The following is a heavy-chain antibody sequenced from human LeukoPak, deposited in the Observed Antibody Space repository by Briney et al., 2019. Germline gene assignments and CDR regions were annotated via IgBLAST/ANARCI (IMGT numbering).Heavy chain of an antibody. CDR1: GFTFSSYG. J-gene: IGHJ4*02. CDR2: ISYDGSNK. CDR3: AKESPTTPAYYFDY. Sequence: GRSLGLSCAASGFTFSSYGMHWVRQAPGKGLEWVAVISYDGSNKYYADSVKGRFTISRDNSKNTLYLQMNSLRAEDTAVYYCAKESPTTPAYYFDYWGQGTLVTVSS. V-gene: IGHV3-30*18. D-gene: IGHD4-11*01.